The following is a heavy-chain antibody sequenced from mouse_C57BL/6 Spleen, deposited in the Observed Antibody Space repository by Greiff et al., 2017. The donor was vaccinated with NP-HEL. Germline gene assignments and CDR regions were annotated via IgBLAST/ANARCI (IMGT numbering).Heavy chain of an antibody. V-gene: IGHV14-4*01. CDR3: TAPMDGYYDFAY. CDR1: GFNIKDDY. Sequence: VQLQQSGAELVRPGASVKLSCTASGFNIKDDYMHWVKQRPEQGLEWIGWIDPENGDTEYASKFQGKATITADPSSNTAYLQLRSRTSEDTAVYYCTAPMDGYYDFAYWGQGTLVTVSA. CDR2: IDPENGDT. J-gene: IGHJ3*01. D-gene: IGHD2-3*01.